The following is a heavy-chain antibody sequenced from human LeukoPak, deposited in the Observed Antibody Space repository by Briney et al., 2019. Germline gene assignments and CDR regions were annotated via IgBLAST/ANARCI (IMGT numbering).Heavy chain of an antibody. J-gene: IGHJ3*01. D-gene: IGHD4-17*01. CDR1: GFTFSSYW. CDR3: ANYMTTVTTSAFDV. Sequence: PGGSLRLSCAASGFTFSSYWMHWVRQAPGKGLVWVSRINSDGSSTSYADSVKGRFTISRDNSKNTLYLQMDSLRAEDTAVYYCANYMTTVTTSAFDVWGQGTMVTVSS. V-gene: IGHV3-74*01. CDR2: INSDGSST.